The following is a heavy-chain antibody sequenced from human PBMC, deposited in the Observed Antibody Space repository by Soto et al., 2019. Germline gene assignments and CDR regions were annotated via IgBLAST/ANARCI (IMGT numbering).Heavy chain of an antibody. CDR3: AHTVGLVVVTSEDEYFQH. V-gene: IGHV2-5*02. CDR1: GFSLSTSGVG. J-gene: IGHJ1*01. CDR2: IYWDDDK. D-gene: IGHD2-15*01. Sequence: SGPTLVNHTQTLTLTCTFSGFSLSTSGVGVGWIRQPPGKALEWLAVIYWDDDKGYSPSLKNRLTITKDTSKNQVVLTMTNMDPVDTATYYCAHTVGLVVVTSEDEYFQHWGQGTQVTVSS.